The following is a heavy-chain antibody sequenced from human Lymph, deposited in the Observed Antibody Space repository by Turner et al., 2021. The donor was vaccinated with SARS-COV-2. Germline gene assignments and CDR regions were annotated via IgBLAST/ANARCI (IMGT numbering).Heavy chain of an antibody. CDR2: MNPNSGNT. V-gene: IGHV1-8*02. D-gene: IGHD1-26*01. CDR1: GYTFTSYD. J-gene: IGHJ6*02. Sequence: QVQLVQSGAAVKKPGASVNVSCKAPGYTFTSYDINWVRQATGQGLEWMGWMNPNSGNTGYEQKFQGRVTMTRNTSISTAYMELSSLRSEDTAVYYCARGRYSGGGMDVWGQGTTVTVSS. CDR3: ARGRYSGGGMDV.